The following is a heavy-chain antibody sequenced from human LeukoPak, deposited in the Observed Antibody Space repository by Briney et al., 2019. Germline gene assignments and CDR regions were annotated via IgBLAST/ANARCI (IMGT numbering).Heavy chain of an antibody. CDR2: INHSGST. D-gene: IGHD2-2*01. CDR1: GGSFSGYY. V-gene: IGHV4-34*01. J-gene: IGHJ6*02. CDR3: ATLADLGYCSGTSCPRDYYAMDV. Sequence: SETLSLTCAVYGGSFSGYYWSWIRQPPGKGLEWIGEINHSGSTNYNPSLKSRVTISVDTSKNQFSLKLSSVTAADTAAYYCATLADLGYCSGTSCPRDYYAMDVWCQGTRSPSP.